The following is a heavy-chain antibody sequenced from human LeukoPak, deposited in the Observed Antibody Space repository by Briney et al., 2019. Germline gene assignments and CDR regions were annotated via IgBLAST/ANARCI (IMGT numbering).Heavy chain of an antibody. Sequence: SETLSLTCTVSGGSISSSSYYWGWIRQPPGKGLEWIGSIYYSGSTYYNPSLKSRVTISVDTSKNQFSLKLSSVTAADTAVYYCARQYYYDSSGYYSNNWFDPWGQGTLVTVSS. CDR3: ARQYYYDSSGYYSNNWFDP. J-gene: IGHJ5*02. CDR2: IYYSGST. CDR1: GGSISSSSYY. D-gene: IGHD3-22*01. V-gene: IGHV4-39*01.